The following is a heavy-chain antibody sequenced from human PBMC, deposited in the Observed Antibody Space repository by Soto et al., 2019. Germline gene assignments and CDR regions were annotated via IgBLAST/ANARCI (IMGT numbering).Heavy chain of an antibody. CDR1: GLTFSRYW. V-gene: IGHV3-7*01. Sequence: VGSLRLSSAAFGLTFSRYWMHRVRQAKVKVLEWVANIKQDVTEKNYFDSVKTRFTISRDNARNSLYLQMDSLRAEDTAVYFCARGDTAISTGRDFLDIWGQGTIDTVTS. J-gene: IGHJ3*02. CDR2: IKQDVTEK. CDR3: ARGDTAISTGRDFLDI. D-gene: IGHD5-18*01.